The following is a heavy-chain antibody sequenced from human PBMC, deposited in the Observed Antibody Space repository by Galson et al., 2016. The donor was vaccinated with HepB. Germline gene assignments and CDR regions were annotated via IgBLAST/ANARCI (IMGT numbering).Heavy chain of an antibody. Sequence: SLRLSCAASGFTFSSDDMHWVRQAPGKGLEWAATISYDGSDKYFAESVKGRFSIFRDNSKNTVYLQMNSLRVEDTAVYYCAKRPQQLAPVYWGQGTLVTVSS. D-gene: IGHD6-13*01. CDR3: AKRPQQLAPVY. V-gene: IGHV3-30*18. CDR1: GFTFSSDD. J-gene: IGHJ4*02. CDR2: ISYDGSDK.